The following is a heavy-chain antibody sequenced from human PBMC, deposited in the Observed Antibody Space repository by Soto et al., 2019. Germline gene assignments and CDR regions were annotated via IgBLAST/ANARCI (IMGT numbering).Heavy chain of an antibody. CDR2: INPYNGNT. J-gene: IGHJ4*02. CDR1: GYTFTSYS. CDR3: ARDRAAAGRFDY. V-gene: IGHV1-18*01. Sequence: QVQLVQSGAEVKKPGASVKVSCKASGYTFTSYSISWVRQAPGQGLEWMGWINPYNGNTNYARRLQGRVTMTTDTSTSTAYMELRRLRSDDTAVYYGARDRAAAGRFDYWGQGTLVTVS. D-gene: IGHD6-13*01.